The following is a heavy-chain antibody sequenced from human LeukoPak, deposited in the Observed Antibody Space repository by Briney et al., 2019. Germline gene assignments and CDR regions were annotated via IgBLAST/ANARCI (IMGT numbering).Heavy chain of an antibody. CDR3: ARKVKGSGYCRGGSCDY. Sequence: TSETLSLTCTVSGDSISSYYWNWIRQPPGKGLEWVGFIYYRESTSYNTPLKSRVTISVETPKKHTTLKLSSVTAADMEVYYRARKVKGSGYCRGGSCDYWGQGTLVTVSS. CDR1: GDSISSYY. D-gene: IGHD2-15*01. J-gene: IGHJ4*02. V-gene: IGHV4-59*08. CDR2: IYYREST.